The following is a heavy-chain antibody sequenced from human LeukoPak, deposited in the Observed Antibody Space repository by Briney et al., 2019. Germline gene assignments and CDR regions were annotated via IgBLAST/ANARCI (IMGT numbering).Heavy chain of an antibody. D-gene: IGHD2-8*02. CDR1: GGSINTYY. J-gene: IGHJ4*02. Sequence: PSETLSLTCTVSGGSINTYYWSWIRQPPGKGLEWIAYIYYSGSSNYNPSLKSRVTISVDTSKNQLSLRLGSVTAADTAVYYCARHGPAWSFDYWGQGTQVTVSS. CDR2: IYYSGSS. CDR3: ARHGPAWSFDY. V-gene: IGHV4-59*08.